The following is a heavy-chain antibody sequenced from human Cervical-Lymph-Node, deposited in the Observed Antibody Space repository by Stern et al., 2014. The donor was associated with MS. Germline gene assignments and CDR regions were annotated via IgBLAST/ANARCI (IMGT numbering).Heavy chain of an antibody. J-gene: IGHJ4*02. CDR3: VRPDIMGTIWN. D-gene: IGHD1-26*01. Sequence: QVQLVQSGPGLVKPSETLSLTCTVSGGSITSSSYYWGWIRQPPGRGLEYIGTVYYTGSTFYDPSLKSRVTISVDTSKNQDALKLTSLTAADTAVYYCVRPDIMGTIWNWGQGTLVTVSS. CDR1: GGSITSSSYY. CDR2: VYYTGST. V-gene: IGHV4-39*01.